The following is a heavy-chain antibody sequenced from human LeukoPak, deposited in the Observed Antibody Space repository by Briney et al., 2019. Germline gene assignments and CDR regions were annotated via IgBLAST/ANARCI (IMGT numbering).Heavy chain of an antibody. CDR3: ARDLKAYYDFWSGYPNYYYYMDV. Sequence: ASVKVSCKAFGGTFSSYAISWVRQAPGQGLEWMGRIIPIFGTANYAQKFQGRVTITTDESTSTAYMELSSLRSEDTAVYYCARDLKAYYDFWSGYPNYYYYMDVWGKGTTVTVSS. CDR1: GGTFSSYA. CDR2: IIPIFGTA. V-gene: IGHV1-69*05. D-gene: IGHD3-3*01. J-gene: IGHJ6*03.